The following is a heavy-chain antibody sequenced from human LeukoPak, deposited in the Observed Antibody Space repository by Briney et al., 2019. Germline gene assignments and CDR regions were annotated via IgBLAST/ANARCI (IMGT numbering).Heavy chain of an antibody. CDR3: ARRYGDYRNYGMDV. V-gene: IGHV3-48*04. CDR1: GFTFSSYW. D-gene: IGHD4-17*01. CDR2: ISTSGTI. Sequence: PGGSLRLSCAASGFTFSSYWMSWVRQAPGKGLELISHISTSGTIYNADSVKGRFTISRDNAKNSLFLQMNSLRVEDTAVYYCARRYGDYRNYGMDVWGQGTTVTVSS. J-gene: IGHJ6*02.